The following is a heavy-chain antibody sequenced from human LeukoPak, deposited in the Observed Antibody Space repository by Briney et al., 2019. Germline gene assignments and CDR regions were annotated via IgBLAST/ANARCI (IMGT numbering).Heavy chain of an antibody. D-gene: IGHD2-2*02. J-gene: IGHJ4*02. CDR2: ISGTSSYT. CDR1: GFTFSAYY. CDR3: ARDIPYGLSYFDY. Sequence: GGSLRLSCAASGFTFSAYYMSWIRQAPGKGLEWISYISGTSSYTNYADSVKGRFTVSRDNAKNSLYLQMNSVSPEDTAVYYCARDIPYGLSYFDYWGQGTLVTVSS. V-gene: IGHV3-11*06.